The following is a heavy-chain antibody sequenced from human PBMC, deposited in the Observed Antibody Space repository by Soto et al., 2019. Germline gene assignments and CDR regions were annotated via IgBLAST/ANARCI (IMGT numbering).Heavy chain of an antibody. CDR1: GYSFTSYW. Sequence: ESMKISCKGSGYSFTSYWISWVRQMPGKGLAWMGRIDPSDSYTNYSPSFQGHVTISADKSISTAYLQWSSLRASDTAMYYCARQGAPYYYDSSGYYYPNDDWGQGILVTASS. CDR3: ARQGAPYYYDSSGYYYPNDD. J-gene: IGHJ4*02. D-gene: IGHD3-22*01. V-gene: IGHV5-10-1*01. CDR2: IDPSDSYT.